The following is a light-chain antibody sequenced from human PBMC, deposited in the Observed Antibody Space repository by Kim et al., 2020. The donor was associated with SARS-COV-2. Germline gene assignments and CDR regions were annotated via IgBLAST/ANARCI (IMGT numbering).Light chain of an antibody. V-gene: IGKV3-20*01. CDR3: QQYGSSPPHT. CDR1: QHVYKGY. J-gene: IGKJ2*01. CDR2: QTS. Sequence: IVLTQSPGTLSLSPGEGATLSCRASQHVYKGYLAWYQQRLGQAPRLLIYQTSNRATGIPDRFSGSGSGTDFTLTISRLEPEDFAVYYCQQYGSSPPHTLGQGTKLEI.